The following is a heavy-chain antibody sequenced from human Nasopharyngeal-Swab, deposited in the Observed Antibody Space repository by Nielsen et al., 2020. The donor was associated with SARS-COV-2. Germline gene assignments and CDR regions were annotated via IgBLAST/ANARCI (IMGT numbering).Heavy chain of an antibody. CDR3: AMGSSGTTGEGY. Sequence: GESLKISCVGSGFTFGTPAMTWVRQAPGKGLEWVSSVSESGDVTYYADSVKGRFTISRDNSKNTLYLQMNSLRAEDTAVCYCAMGSSGTTGEGYWGQGALVTVSS. CDR2: VSESGDVT. J-gene: IGHJ4*02. D-gene: IGHD3-10*01. CDR1: GFTFGTPA. V-gene: IGHV3-23*01.